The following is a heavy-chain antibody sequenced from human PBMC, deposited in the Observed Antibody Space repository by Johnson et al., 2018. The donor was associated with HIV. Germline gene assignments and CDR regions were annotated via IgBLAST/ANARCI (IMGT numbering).Heavy chain of an antibody. CDR2: ISGDAGST. V-gene: IGHV3-23*04. CDR3: ARDDILTGYYDAFDI. Sequence: VQLVESGGGLVKPGGSLRLSCAASGFTFSDYYMSWVRRAPGKGLEWVSTISGDAGSTYYADSVRGRFTLSRDNSKNILFLQMNSLRAEDTAVYYCARDDILTGYYDAFDIWGQGTMVTVSP. J-gene: IGHJ3*02. CDR1: GFTFSDYY. D-gene: IGHD3-9*01.